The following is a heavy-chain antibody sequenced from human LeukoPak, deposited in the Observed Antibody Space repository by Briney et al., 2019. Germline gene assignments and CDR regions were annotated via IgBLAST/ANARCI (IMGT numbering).Heavy chain of an antibody. CDR3: ARGSSIRSGYYFGYYYYMDV. CDR1: GGSFSGYY. J-gene: IGHJ6*03. CDR2: INHSGSA. Sequence: PSETLSLTCAVYGGSFSGYYWSWIRQPPGKGLEWIGEINHSGSANYNLSLKSRVTISVDTSKNQFSLKLSSVTAADTAVYYCARGSSIRSGYYFGYYYYMDVRGKGTTVTVSS. V-gene: IGHV4-34*01. D-gene: IGHD3-3*01.